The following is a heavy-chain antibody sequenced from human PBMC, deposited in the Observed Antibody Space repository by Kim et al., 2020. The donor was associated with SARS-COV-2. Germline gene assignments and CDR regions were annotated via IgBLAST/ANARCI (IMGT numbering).Heavy chain of an antibody. CDR2: NT. CDR3: ARGHSTSGYDY. J-gene: IGHJ4*02. Sequence: NTNDNPSLQRRVTLSVDTSNNQFSLRLSSVTAADTAIYYCARGHSTSGYDYWGQGALVTVSS. D-gene: IGHD2-2*01. V-gene: IGHV4-34*01.